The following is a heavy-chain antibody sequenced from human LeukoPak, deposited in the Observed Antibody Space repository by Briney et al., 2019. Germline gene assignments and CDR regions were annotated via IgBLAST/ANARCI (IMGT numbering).Heavy chain of an antibody. Sequence: ASVKVSCKASGYTFTGYYMHWLRQAPGQGLEWMGRINPNSGGTNYAQKFQGRVTMTRDTSISTAYMELSRLRSDDTAVYYCAMIASSWYQFDYWGQGTLVTVSS. V-gene: IGHV1-2*06. CDR1: GYTFTGYY. J-gene: IGHJ4*02. CDR2: INPNSGGT. D-gene: IGHD6-13*01. CDR3: AMIASSWYQFDY.